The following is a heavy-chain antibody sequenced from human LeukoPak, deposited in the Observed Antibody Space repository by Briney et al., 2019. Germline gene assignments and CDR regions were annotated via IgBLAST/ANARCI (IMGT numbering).Heavy chain of an antibody. D-gene: IGHD1-26*01. Sequence: GESLKISCKGSGYRFSDYWIAWVRPMPGKGVEWMGVIYPFDSDTRYIPSFRGQVTISADKSISTAYVQWNSLKASDTAMYFCARGGSYDRGSAFDIWGQGTMVTVSS. CDR2: IYPFDSDT. CDR3: ARGGSYDRGSAFDI. V-gene: IGHV5-51*01. CDR1: GYRFSDYW. J-gene: IGHJ3*02.